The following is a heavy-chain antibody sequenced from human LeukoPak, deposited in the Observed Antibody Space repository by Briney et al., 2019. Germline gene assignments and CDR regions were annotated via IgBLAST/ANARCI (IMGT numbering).Heavy chain of an antibody. D-gene: IGHD3-10*01. J-gene: IGHJ5*02. CDR2: IYANGNT. Sequence: GGSLRLSCAASGFTVSSNYITWVRQAPGKGLEWVSVIYANGNTYYGGSMQGRLTISRDKSKNTVFLQMNSLRVEDTAMYYCARVGEGELGNWFDPWGQGTLVTVSS. V-gene: IGHV3-53*01. CDR3: ARVGEGELGNWFDP. CDR1: GFTVSSNY.